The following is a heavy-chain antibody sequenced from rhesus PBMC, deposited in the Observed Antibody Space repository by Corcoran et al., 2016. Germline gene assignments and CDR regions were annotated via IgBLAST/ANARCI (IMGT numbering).Heavy chain of an antibody. CDR3: ARGVGYSYSFDY. CDR2: IGGSSGST. J-gene: IGHJ4*01. V-gene: IGHV4-127*01. CDR1: GYSISSGYG. D-gene: IGHD5-12*01. Sequence: QVQLQESGPGLVKPSETLSLTCAVSGYSISSGYGWSWIRQPPGKGLEWIGYIGGSSGSTNYNPSLKSGVTISKDTSKNQFSLKLSSVTAADTAVYYCARGVGYSYSFDYWGQGVLVTVSS.